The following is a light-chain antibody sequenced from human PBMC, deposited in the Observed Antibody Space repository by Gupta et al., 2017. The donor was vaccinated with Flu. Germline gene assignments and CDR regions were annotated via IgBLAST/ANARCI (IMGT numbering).Light chain of an antibody. CDR2: DAS. CDR3: QQRSNWPPLT. J-gene: IGKJ4*01. Sequence: EIVSTQSPATLSLSPGERATLSCRASQSVSSYLAWYQQKPGQAPRLVIHDASNRATGIPARFSGSGSGTDFTLTISSLEPEDFAVYYCQQRSNWPPLTFGGGTKVEIK. V-gene: IGKV3-11*01. CDR1: QSVSSY.